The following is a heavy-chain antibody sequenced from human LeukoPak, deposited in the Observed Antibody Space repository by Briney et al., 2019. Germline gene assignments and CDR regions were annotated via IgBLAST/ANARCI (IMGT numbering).Heavy chain of an antibody. CDR1: GGSFSGYY. Sequence: SETLSLTCAVYGGSFSGYYWSWIRQPPGKGLEWIGEINHSGSTNYNPSLKSRVTISVDTPKNQFSLKLSSVTAADTAVYYCARGVVVVPAAILGYYYYYYMDVWGKGTTVTVSS. CDR3: ARGVVVVPAAILGYYYYYYMDV. V-gene: IGHV4-34*01. CDR2: INHSGST. J-gene: IGHJ6*03. D-gene: IGHD2-2*02.